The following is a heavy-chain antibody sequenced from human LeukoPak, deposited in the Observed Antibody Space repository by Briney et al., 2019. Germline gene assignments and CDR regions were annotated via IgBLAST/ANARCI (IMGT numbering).Heavy chain of an antibody. J-gene: IGHJ3*02. CDR2: IDANAKTT. CDR3: LTVVETTIAAFDI. V-gene: IGHV3-74*01. D-gene: IGHD1-26*01. CDR1: GFTFSNYW. Sequence: GGSLRLSCAASGFTFSNYWLHWVRQAPGKGLVWVSRIDANAKTTSYADSVKGRSTISTDNAKKTLYLQMNSLRVEDTAVYYCLTVVETTIAAFDIWGQGTMVTVSS.